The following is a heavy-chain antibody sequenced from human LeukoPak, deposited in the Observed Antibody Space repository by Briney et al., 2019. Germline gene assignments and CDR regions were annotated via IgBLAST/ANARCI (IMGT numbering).Heavy chain of an antibody. V-gene: IGHV3-30*18. D-gene: IGHD3-10*01. CDR2: ISYDGIKT. Sequence: GRSLRLSCAASGFNFSDYAIHWVRQTPGKGLEWVAVISYDGIKTYYAGSVKGRFTISRDNSRSTLYLRMSNLRRDDTAVYYCAKGGGVTDYCPFIGHYFAVWGRGTLVTVSS. CDR3: AKGGGVTDYCPFIGHYFAV. J-gene: IGHJ2*01. CDR1: GFNFSDYA.